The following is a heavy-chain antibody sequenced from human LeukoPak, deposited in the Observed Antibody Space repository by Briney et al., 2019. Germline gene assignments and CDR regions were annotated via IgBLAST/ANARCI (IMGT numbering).Heavy chain of an antibody. J-gene: IGHJ5*02. D-gene: IGHD2-15*01. CDR1: GFTFSSYS. V-gene: IGHV3-21*01. CDR3: ARDPGGAASENWFDP. CDR2: ISSSSSYI. Sequence: GGSLRLSCAASGFTFSSYSMNWVRQAPGKGLEWVSSISSSSSYIYYADSVKGRFTISRDNAKNSVYLQMNSLRGEDTAVYYCARDPGGAASENWFDPWGQGTLVTVSS.